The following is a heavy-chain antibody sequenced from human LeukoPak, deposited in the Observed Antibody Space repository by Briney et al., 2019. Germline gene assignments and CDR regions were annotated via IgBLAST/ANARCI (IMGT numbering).Heavy chain of an antibody. Sequence: GGSLRLSCATSGFTFSSYSMNWVRQAPGKGLEWVSSISSSSSYIYYADSVKGRFTISRDNAKNSLYLQMNSLRAEDTAVYYCARDSGSVVDYWGQGTLVTVSS. CDR3: ARDSGSVVDY. CDR2: ISSSSSYI. J-gene: IGHJ4*02. D-gene: IGHD4-23*01. V-gene: IGHV3-21*01. CDR1: GFTFSSYS.